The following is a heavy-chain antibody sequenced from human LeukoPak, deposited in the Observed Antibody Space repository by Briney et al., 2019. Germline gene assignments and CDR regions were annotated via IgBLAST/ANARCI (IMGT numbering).Heavy chain of an antibody. V-gene: IGHV3-64*01. D-gene: IGHD6-13*01. J-gene: IGHJ5*02. CDR1: GFTFSSYA. Sequence: GGSLRLSCAASGFTFSSYAMHWVRQAPGKGLEYVSAISSNGGSTYYANSVKGRFTISRDNSKNTLYLQMGSLGAEDMAVYYCARDRVAAAGTAYFNNWFDPWGQGTLVTVSS. CDR3: ARDRVAAAGTAYFNNWFDP. CDR2: ISSNGGST.